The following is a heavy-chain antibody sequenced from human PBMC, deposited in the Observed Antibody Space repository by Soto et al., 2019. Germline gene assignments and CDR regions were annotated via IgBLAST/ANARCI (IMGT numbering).Heavy chain of an antibody. CDR3: VRFQLLYYYGMDV. Sequence: GESLKISCKGSGYSFTSYWIGWVRQMPGKGLEWMGIIYPGDSDTRYSPSFQGQVTISADKSISTAYLQWSSLKASDTAMYYCVRFQLLYYYGMDVWGQGTTVTVSS. CDR1: GYSFTSYW. J-gene: IGHJ6*02. CDR2: IYPGDSDT. V-gene: IGHV5-51*01. D-gene: IGHD2-2*01.